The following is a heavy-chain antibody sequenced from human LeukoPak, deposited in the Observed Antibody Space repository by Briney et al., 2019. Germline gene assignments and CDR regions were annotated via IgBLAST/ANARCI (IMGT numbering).Heavy chain of an antibody. Sequence: SQTLSLTCTLSGGSISSGGYYWSWIRQNPGKGLQWIGYIYSSGSQYYNPSLKSRVTISVDTSKNQFSLELSSLTAVDTAVYYCARAESGAPLRFDPWGQGTLVTVSS. CDR3: ARAESGAPLRFDP. CDR1: GGSISSGGYY. D-gene: IGHD2-15*01. V-gene: IGHV4-31*03. CDR2: IYSSGSQ. J-gene: IGHJ5*02.